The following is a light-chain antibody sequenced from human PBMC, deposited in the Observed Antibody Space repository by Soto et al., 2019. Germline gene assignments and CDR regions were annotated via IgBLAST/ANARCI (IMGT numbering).Light chain of an antibody. CDR3: ASHTSSNTRV. V-gene: IGLV2-14*03. Sequence: HSVLTQPASVSGSPGQSIAISCIGTSSDVGAYDYVSWYQQHPDRAPKLMVYEVHNRPSGVSNRFSGSKSVNTATLTISGLQPEDEADYYCASHTSSNTRVFGTGTKLTVL. CDR1: SSDVGAYDY. J-gene: IGLJ1*01. CDR2: EVH.